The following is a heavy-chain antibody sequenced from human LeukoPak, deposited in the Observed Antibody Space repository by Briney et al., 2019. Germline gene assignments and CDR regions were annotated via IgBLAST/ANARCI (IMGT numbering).Heavy chain of an antibody. D-gene: IGHD1-26*01. J-gene: IGHJ4*02. CDR2: ISIGAGST. V-gene: IGHV3-23*01. CDR3: AKNSWSSVDYFDC. CDR1: GFTFGDYA. Sequence: QPGRSLRLSCTASGFTFGDYAMSWVRQAPGKGLEWVSTISIGAGSTYYADSVKGRFTISRDNSKSTLYLQMNSLRAEDTAVYYCAKNSWSSVDYFDCRGEGTLVAVSS.